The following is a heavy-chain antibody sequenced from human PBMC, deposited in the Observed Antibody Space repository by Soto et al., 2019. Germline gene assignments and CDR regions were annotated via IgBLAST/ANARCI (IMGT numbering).Heavy chain of an antibody. Sequence: PSQTLSLTCAISGDSVSSKSAAWNWIRQSPSRGLEWLGRTYYRSKWYNDYAVSVRSRITINPDTTKNQILLQLNSVTPEDTAVYYCARKQFVDQYHWFDPWGQGTPVTVSS. J-gene: IGHJ5*02. V-gene: IGHV6-1*01. CDR1: GDSVSSKSAA. CDR2: TYYRSKWYN. CDR3: ARKQFVDQYHWFDP. D-gene: IGHD2-2*01.